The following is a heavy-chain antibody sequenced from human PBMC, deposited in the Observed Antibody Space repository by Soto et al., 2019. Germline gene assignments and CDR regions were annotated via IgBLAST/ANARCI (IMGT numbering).Heavy chain of an antibody. J-gene: IGHJ6*02. CDR2: IYPGDSDT. Sequence: GESLKISCKGSGYSFTSYWIGGVRQMPGKGLESMGIIYPGDSDTRYSPSFQGQVTISADKSISTAYLQWSSLNASDTAMYYCARGYCSSTSCYTGPYYYYGMDVWGQGTTVTVSS. CDR1: GYSFTSYW. D-gene: IGHD2-2*02. CDR3: ARGYCSSTSCYTGPYYYYGMDV. V-gene: IGHV5-51*01.